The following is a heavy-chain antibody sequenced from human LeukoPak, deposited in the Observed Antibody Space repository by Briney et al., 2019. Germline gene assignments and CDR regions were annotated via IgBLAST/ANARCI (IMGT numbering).Heavy chain of an antibody. CDR3: ARQYYYDSSGYLDY. J-gene: IGHJ4*02. V-gene: IGHV1-8*03. Sequence: ASVKVSCKASGYTFTSYDINWVRQATGQGLEWMGWMNPNSGNTGYAQKFQGRVTITRNTSISTAYMELSSLRSEGTAVYYCARQYYYDSSGYLDYWGQGTLVTVSS. CDR1: GYTFTSYD. CDR2: MNPNSGNT. D-gene: IGHD3-22*01.